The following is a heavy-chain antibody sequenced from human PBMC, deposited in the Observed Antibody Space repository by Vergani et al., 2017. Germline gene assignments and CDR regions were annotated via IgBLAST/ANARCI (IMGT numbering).Heavy chain of an antibody. Sequence: EVELVQSGPEMRKPGASLKISCKGSEYSFGNYWIGWVRQLPGKGLEWMGIIYPADSDTRYSPSFQGQITLSADKSISTAFLQLDSLKPSDTALYYCARHTTYTDSWGQGTLVTVSS. D-gene: IGHD1-1*01. V-gene: IGHV5-51*01. J-gene: IGHJ4*02. CDR3: ARHTTYTDS. CDR2: IYPADSDT. CDR1: EYSFGNYW.